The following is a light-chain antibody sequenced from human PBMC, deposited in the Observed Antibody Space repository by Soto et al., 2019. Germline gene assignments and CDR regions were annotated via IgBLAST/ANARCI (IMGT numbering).Light chain of an antibody. CDR1: PSVLYSSNHKNY. CDR2: WAS. J-gene: IGKJ2*01. Sequence: DIVMTQSPDSLAVSLGERATINCKSSPSVLYSSNHKNYLAWYQQKPGQSPKLLTYWASTRESGVPDRFSGSGSGTDFNLTISSLQAEDVAVYYCQQYYSNRYTFGRGTKLEIK. V-gene: IGKV4-1*01. CDR3: QQYYSNRYT.